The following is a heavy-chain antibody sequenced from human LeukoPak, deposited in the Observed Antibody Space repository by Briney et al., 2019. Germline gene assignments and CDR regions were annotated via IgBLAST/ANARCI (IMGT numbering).Heavy chain of an antibody. CDR2: IGIRGDT. D-gene: IGHD6-19*01. CDR1: GFTFSTYA. V-gene: IGHV3-13*01. J-gene: IGHJ4*02. CDR3: ARGGIQVSGIDEFDY. Sequence: GGSLRLSCAASGFTFSTYAMSWVRQAIGKGLEWVSAIGIRGDTHYSGSVKGRFTISRENAESSLYLQMNSLRAEDTAVYYCARGGIQVSGIDEFDYWGQGTLVTVSS.